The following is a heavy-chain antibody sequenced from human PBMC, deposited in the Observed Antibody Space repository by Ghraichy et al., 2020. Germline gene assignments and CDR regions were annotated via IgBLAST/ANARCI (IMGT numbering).Heavy chain of an antibody. CDR1: GFTFSIYW. CDR2: INQDGSGT. CDR3: LTLGQEGYYGSGTHFGY. D-gene: IGHD3-10*01. J-gene: IGHJ4*02. Sequence: GGSLRLSCAASGFTFSIYWMTWVRHAPGEGLEWLANINQDGSGTYYVGSVKGRFTISRDNAKSSLYLQMNSLRVEDTAVYYCLTLGQEGYYGSGTHFGYWGQGTLVTVSS. V-gene: IGHV3-7*01.